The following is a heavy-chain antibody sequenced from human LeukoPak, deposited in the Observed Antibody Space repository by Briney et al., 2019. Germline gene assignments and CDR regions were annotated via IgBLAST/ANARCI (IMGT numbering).Heavy chain of an antibody. CDR3: ARGQWLQLN. V-gene: IGHV4-39*07. D-gene: IGHD3-22*01. Sequence: PSETLSLTCTVSGGSISSSSYYWGWIRQPPGKGLEWIGSIYYSGSTYYNPSLKSRVTISVDTSKNQFSLKLSSVTAADTAVYYCARGQWLQLNWGQGTLVTVSS. CDR1: GGSISSSSYY. J-gene: IGHJ4*02. CDR2: IYYSGST.